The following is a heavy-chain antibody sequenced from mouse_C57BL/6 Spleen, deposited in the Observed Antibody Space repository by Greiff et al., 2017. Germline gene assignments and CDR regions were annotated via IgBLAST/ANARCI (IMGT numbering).Heavy chain of an antibody. D-gene: IGHD1-1*01. V-gene: IGHV5-17*01. J-gene: IGHJ1*03. CDR2: ISSGSSTI. Sequence: EVMLVESGGGLVKPGASLKLSCAASGFTFSDYGMHWVRQAPEKGLEWVAYISSGSSTIYYADTVKGRFTISRDNATNTLFLQMTSLRSEDTARYYCARLGSSHWYFGVWGTGTTVTVSS. CDR1: GFTFSDYG. CDR3: ARLGSSHWYFGV.